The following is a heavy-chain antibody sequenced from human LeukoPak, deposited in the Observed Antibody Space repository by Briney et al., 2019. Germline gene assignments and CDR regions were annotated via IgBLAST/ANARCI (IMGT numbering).Heavy chain of an antibody. D-gene: IGHD2-2*01. CDR2: INHSGST. CDR3: ARGEMYCSSTSCQTVFDY. J-gene: IGHJ4*02. CDR1: GGSFSGYY. Sequence: PSETLSLTCAVYGGSFSGYYWSWIRQPPGKGLEWIGEINHSGSTNYNPSLKSRVTISVDTSKNQFSLKLNSVTAADTAVYYCARGEMYCSSTSCQTVFDYWGQGTLVTVSS. V-gene: IGHV4-34*01.